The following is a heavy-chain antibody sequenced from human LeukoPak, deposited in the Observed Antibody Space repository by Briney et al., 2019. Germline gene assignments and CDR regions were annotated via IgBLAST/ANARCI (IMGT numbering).Heavy chain of an antibody. V-gene: IGHV3-33*01. CDR3: ARDLSRGDIVGVPSALFDY. D-gene: IGHD2-2*01. CDR2: SWYDGNNK. J-gene: IGHJ4*02. CDR1: GFIFSSYG. Sequence: PGGSLRLSCAASGFIFSSYGMYWVRQAPDKGLEWVAVSWYDGNNKYYADSVKGRFTISRDNSKNTLYLQMNSLRVEDTAMYYCARDLSRGDIVGVPSALFDYWGQGTLVTVSS.